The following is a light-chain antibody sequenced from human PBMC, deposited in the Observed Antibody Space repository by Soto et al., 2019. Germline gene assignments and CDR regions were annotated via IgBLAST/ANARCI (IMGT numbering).Light chain of an antibody. Sequence: EILLTQSPCTLSLSPGERATLSCRASPSVPNYLAWYQQKPGQAPRLLIYGAFNRATGIPARLSGSGSGTDFTLTISRLEPEEFAVDYCQQYGSAITFGQGTRLEIK. J-gene: IGKJ5*01. V-gene: IGKV3-20*01. CDR3: QQYGSAIT. CDR1: PSVPNY. CDR2: GAF.